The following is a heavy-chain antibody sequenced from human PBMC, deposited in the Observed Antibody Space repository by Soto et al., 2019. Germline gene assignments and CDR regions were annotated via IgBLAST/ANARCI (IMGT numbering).Heavy chain of an antibody. J-gene: IGHJ4*02. Sequence: QVQLVQSGAEVKKPGASVKVSCKVSGHTLTEFSMHWVRQAPGKGLEWMGGFDPEDGETIYAQRFQGRVTMTEDTSTDSAYMELSSLRYEDTAVYYCAAGGTRWLQSPLEYWGQGTLVTVSS. CDR2: FDPEDGET. V-gene: IGHV1-24*01. CDR1: GHTLTEFS. D-gene: IGHD1-1*01. CDR3: AAGGTRWLQSPLEY.